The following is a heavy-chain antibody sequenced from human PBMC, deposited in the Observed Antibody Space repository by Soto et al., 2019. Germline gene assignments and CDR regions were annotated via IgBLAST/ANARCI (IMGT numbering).Heavy chain of an antibody. CDR2: IRRKANSYTT. D-gene: IGHD1-1*01. Sequence: HPGGSLRLSCAASGFNFIDHYMDWARQAPGKGLEWVGRIRRKANSYTTVYAASMKGRFIISRHDSMNSVYLQMNSLKTEDTAVYYCAKQESDWNDHFDYWGQGTLVTVSS. V-gene: IGHV3-72*01. CDR1: GFNFIDHY. CDR3: AKQESDWNDHFDY. J-gene: IGHJ4*02.